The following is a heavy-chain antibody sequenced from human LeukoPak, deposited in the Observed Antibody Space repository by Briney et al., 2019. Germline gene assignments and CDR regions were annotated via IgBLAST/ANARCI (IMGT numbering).Heavy chain of an antibody. CDR2: ISAYNGNT. Sequence: GASVKVSCKASGYTFTSYGISWVRQAPGQGLEWMGWISAYNGNTNYAQKLQGRVTMTTDTSTSTAYMELRSLRSDDTAVYYCARVLYDSSGYYYYYYMDVWGKGTTVTISS. CDR3: ARVLYDSSGYYYYYYMDV. J-gene: IGHJ6*03. D-gene: IGHD3-22*01. V-gene: IGHV1-18*01. CDR1: GYTFTSYG.